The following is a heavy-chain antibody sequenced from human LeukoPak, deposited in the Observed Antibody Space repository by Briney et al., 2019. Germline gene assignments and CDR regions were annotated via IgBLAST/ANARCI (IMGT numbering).Heavy chain of an antibody. CDR2: INHSGST. Sequence: SETLSLTCAVYGGSFSGYYWSWIRQPPGKGLEWIREINHSGSTNYNPSLKSRVTISVDTSKNQFSLKLSSVTAADTAVYYCARAHYYGSGSYYNRLSMDFDYWGQGTLVTVSS. CDR1: GGSFSGYY. J-gene: IGHJ4*02. V-gene: IGHV4-34*01. CDR3: ARAHYYGSGSYYNRLSMDFDY. D-gene: IGHD3-10*01.